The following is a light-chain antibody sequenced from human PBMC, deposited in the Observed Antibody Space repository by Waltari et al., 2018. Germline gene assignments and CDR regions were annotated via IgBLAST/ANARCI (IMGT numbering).Light chain of an antibody. J-gene: IGLJ2*01. Sequence: QSALTQPASVSGSPGQSITLSCTGTSSDVGRYHYVSWYQQPPGKAPKLLIYDVMNPPSGVPSRFSGSKSGNTASLTISGLQAADEAHYYCNSYASNSNGLFGGGTKLTIL. CDR3: NSYASNSNGL. V-gene: IGLV2-14*03. CDR1: SSDVGRYHY. CDR2: DVM.